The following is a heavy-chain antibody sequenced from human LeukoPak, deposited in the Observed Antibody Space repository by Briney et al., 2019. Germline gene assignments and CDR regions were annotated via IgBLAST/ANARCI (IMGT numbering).Heavy chain of an antibody. D-gene: IGHD3-3*01. CDR1: GGSISSYY. CDR2: IYYSGST. V-gene: IGHV4-59*01. J-gene: IGHJ6*02. Sequence: PSETLSRTCTVSGGSISSYYWSWIRQPPGKGLEWIGYIYYSGSTNYNPSLKSRVTISVDTSKNQFSLKLSSVTAADTAVYYCASFFPRGMDVWGQGTTVTVSS. CDR3: ASFFPRGMDV.